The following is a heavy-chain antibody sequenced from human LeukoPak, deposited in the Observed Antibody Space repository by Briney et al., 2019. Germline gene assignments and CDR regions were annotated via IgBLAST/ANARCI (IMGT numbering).Heavy chain of an antibody. D-gene: IGHD6-13*01. CDR2: INHSGST. V-gene: IGHV4-34*01. Sequence: SETLSLTCAVYGGSFSGYYWSWIRQPPGKGLEWIGEINHSGSTNYNPSLKSRVTISVDTSKNQFSLKLSSVTAADTAVYYCARDRPAAGLDYWGQGTLVTVSS. J-gene: IGHJ4*02. CDR1: GGSFSGYY. CDR3: ARDRPAAGLDY.